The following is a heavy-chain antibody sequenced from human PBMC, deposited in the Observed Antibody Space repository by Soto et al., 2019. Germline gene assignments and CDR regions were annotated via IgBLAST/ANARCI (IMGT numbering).Heavy chain of an antibody. CDR3: AIHQPAWYIHS. J-gene: IGHJ4*02. Sequence: SLSCTVSHDCISRGTNYYAGFRQPPGKGLEWIANIYYSGSTFYNPSLKSRVTISLDTSKNQFSLKLRSVTAADTAVYYFAIHQPAWYIHSSCKATLVT. CDR2: IYYSGST. V-gene: IGHV4-39*01. CDR1: HDCISRGTNY.